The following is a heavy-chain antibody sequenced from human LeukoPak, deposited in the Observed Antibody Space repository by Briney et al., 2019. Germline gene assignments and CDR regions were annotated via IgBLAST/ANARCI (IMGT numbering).Heavy chain of an antibody. CDR2: IYTSGST. V-gene: IGHV4-4*07. J-gene: IGHJ4*02. Sequence: SETLSLTCTVSGGSISSYYWSWIRQPAGKGLEWIGRIYTSGSTNYNPSLRSRVTMSVDTSKNQFSLKLSSVTAADTAVYYCARDRAGGLRFVEWLSAFDYWGQGTLVTVSS. D-gene: IGHD3-3*01. CDR3: ARDRAGGLRFVEWLSAFDY. CDR1: GGSISSYY.